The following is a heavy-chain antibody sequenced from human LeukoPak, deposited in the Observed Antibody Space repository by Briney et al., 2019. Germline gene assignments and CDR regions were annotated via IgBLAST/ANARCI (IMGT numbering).Heavy chain of an antibody. V-gene: IGHV5-51*01. CDR3: AIGGDSTTSCYRCFDY. J-gene: IGHJ4*02. CDR1: GYRFTNYW. Sequence: GESLKISWKGSGYRFTNYWIGWVRQMPGKGLEWMGLIYPDDSDTRYSPSFQGQVTISADKSISTAYLQWSSLKASDTAMYYCAIGGDSTTSCYRCFDYWGQGTLVTVSS. CDR2: IYPDDSDT. D-gene: IGHD2-2*02.